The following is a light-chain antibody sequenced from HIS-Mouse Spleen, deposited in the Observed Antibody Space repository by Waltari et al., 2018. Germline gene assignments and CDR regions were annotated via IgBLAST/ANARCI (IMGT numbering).Light chain of an antibody. CDR2: DVI. CDR3: SSYTSSSTHVV. J-gene: IGLJ2*01. V-gene: IGLV2-14*03. CDR1: SSDVGGYNS. Sequence: QSALTQPASVSGSPGQSITISCTGTSSDVGGYNSVSWYQQNPGKAPKLMLDDVINRPSGVSHLFSGSKSGNTASLTISGLQAEDEAYYYCSSYTSSSTHVVFGRGTKLTVL.